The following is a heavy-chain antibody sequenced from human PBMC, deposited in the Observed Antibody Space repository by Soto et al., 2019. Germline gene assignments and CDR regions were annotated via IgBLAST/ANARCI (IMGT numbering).Heavy chain of an antibody. CDR2: ISWNSGSI. J-gene: IGHJ4*02. Sequence: EVQLVESGGGLVQPGRSLRLSCAASGFTFDDYAMHWVRQAPGKGLEWVSGISWNSGSIGYVDSVKGRFTISRDNAKNSLYLQMNSLRAEDTALYYCAKDILRGPPGFVDYWGQGTLVTVSS. CDR3: AKDILRGPPGFVDY. V-gene: IGHV3-9*01. D-gene: IGHD3-3*01. CDR1: GFTFDDYA.